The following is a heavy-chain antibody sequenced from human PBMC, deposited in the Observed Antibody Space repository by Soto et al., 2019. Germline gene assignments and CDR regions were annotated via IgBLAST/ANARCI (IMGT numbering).Heavy chain of an antibody. CDR1: GASITAYY. CDR2: VHNSGRA. Sequence: SSETLSLTCAVSGASITAYYWAWVRQPPGKGLEYIGHVHNSGRADYNPSLRSRVTISVDTSRNQFSLHLNSVTAADTAVYFCARHENGGTYPLAYWGQGTLVTVSS. V-gene: IGHV4-59*08. J-gene: IGHJ4*02. D-gene: IGHD1-26*01. CDR3: ARHENGGTYPLAY.